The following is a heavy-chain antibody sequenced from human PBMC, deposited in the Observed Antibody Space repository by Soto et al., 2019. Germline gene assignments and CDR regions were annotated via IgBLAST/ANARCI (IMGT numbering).Heavy chain of an antibody. CDR3: VRDYTRFTAYDHVPNWFDP. CDR1: GDSISSANW. J-gene: IGHJ5*02. D-gene: IGHD5-12*01. V-gene: IGHV4-4*02. CDR2: VHHSGST. Sequence: SETLSLTCGVSGDSISSANWWTWVRQSPEKGLEWIGEVHHSGSTHYNPSLRSRVTMSLDKSKNQFSLNLNSVTAADTAVYYCVRDYTRFTAYDHVPNWFDPWGQGTLVTVS.